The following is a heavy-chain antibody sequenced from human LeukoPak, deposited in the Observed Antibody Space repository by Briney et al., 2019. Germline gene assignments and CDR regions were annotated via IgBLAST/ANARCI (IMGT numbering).Heavy chain of an antibody. Sequence: PGGSLRLSCAASGFTFSSAWMTWVRQAPGKGLEWVGRIKGKTDGGTPDDAAPVKGRFTISRDDSKNTLYLQMNSLKTEDTAVYYCTPLPSQPYDSSGYAFDIWGQGTMVTVSS. CDR3: TPLPSQPYDSSGYAFDI. D-gene: IGHD3-22*01. CDR1: GFTFSSAW. V-gene: IGHV3-15*01. J-gene: IGHJ3*02. CDR2: IKGKTDGGTP.